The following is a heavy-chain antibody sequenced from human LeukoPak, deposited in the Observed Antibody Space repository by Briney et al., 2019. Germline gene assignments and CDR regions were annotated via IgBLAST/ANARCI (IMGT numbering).Heavy chain of an antibody. Sequence: ASVKLSCKASGYTFTSYDINWVRQATGQGLEWMGWMNPNSGNTGYAQKFQGRVTMTRNTSISTAYMELSSLRSEDTAVYYCVYDYGDYVFDYWGQGTLVTVSS. D-gene: IGHD4-17*01. CDR1: GYTFTSYD. V-gene: IGHV1-8*01. CDR2: MNPNSGNT. J-gene: IGHJ4*02. CDR3: VYDYGDYVFDY.